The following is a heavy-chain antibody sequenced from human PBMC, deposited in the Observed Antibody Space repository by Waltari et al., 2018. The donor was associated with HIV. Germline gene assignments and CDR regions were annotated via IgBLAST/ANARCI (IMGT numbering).Heavy chain of an antibody. CDR2: ISSSGSFI. D-gene: IGHD6-19*01. CDR3: ARLPVAGTGGFDY. V-gene: IGHV3-48*03. CDR1: GFTFSSYE. J-gene: IGHJ4*02. Sequence: SGFTFSSYEMNWVRQAPGKGLEWVSYISSSGSFIYYADSVKGRFTISRDNAKNSLYLQMNSLRAEDTAVYYCARLPVAGTGGFDYWGQGTLVTVSS.